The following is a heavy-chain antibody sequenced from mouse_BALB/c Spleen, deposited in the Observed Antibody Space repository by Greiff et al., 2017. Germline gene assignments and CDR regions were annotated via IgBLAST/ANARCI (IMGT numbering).Heavy chain of an antibody. V-gene: IGHV5-17*02. CDR2: ISSGSSTI. CDR3: ARCDYEREYYFDY. Sequence: EVKVVESGGGLVQPGGSRKLSCAASGFTFSSFGMHWVRQAPEKGLEWVAYISSGSSTIYYADTVKGRFTISRDNPKNTLFLQMTSLRSEDTAMYYCARCDYEREYYFDYWGQGTTLTVSS. J-gene: IGHJ2*01. D-gene: IGHD2-4*01. CDR1: GFTFSSFG.